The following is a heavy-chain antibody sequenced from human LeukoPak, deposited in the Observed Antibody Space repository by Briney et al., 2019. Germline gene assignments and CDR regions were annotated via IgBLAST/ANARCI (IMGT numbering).Heavy chain of an antibody. J-gene: IGHJ6*02. D-gene: IGHD3-10*01. CDR2: IYYSGST. Sequence: SETLSLTCTVSGGSISSYYWSWIRQHPGKGLEWIGYIYYSGSTYYNPSLKSRVTISVDTSKNQFSLKLSSVTAADTAVYYCASTSYYGSGTQMDVWGQGTTVTVSS. CDR3: ASTSYYGSGTQMDV. CDR1: GGSISSYY. V-gene: IGHV4-59*06.